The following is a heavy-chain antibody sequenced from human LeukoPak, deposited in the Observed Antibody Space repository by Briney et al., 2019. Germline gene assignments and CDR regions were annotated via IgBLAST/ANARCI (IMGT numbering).Heavy chain of an antibody. V-gene: IGHV3-66*01. CDR3: ARVRFLEWLSFDY. Sequence: GGSLRLSCVVSGFTVSSNYMSWVRRAPGKGLEWVSVLYSGGNTNYADSVKGRFTISRDNSKNTLYLQMNSLRSEGTAVYYCARVRFLEWLSFDYWGRGTLVTVSS. J-gene: IGHJ4*02. CDR2: LYSGGNT. CDR1: GFTVSSNY. D-gene: IGHD3-3*01.